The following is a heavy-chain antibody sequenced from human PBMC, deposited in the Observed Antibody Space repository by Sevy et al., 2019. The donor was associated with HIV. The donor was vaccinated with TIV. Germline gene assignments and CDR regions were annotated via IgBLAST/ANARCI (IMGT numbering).Heavy chain of an antibody. CDR1: GFDFPNAW. J-gene: IGHJ4*02. V-gene: IGHV3-15*05. CDR2: IKSITDGGAA. CDR3: STDDLMSY. Sequence: GGSLRLSCTASGFDFPNAWMNWVRQVPGKGGEWVGHIKSITDGGAADNAAPVKGRITISRHDSKNTLYLQMNSLRVGDTAVYFCSTDDLMSYWGRGTLVTVSS.